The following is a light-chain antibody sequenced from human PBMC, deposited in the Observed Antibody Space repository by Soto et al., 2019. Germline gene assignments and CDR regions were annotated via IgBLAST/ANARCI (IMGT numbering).Light chain of an antibody. Sequence: EIVLTQSPATLSLSPGERATLSCRASQSVRSYLAWYQQKPGQAPRLLMYDVSNRATGIPARFSGSGSGTDFTLTISSLEPEDFAVYYCQQRGNLPYTFGQGTNLEI. J-gene: IGKJ2*01. V-gene: IGKV3-11*01. CDR3: QQRGNLPYT. CDR2: DVS. CDR1: QSVRSY.